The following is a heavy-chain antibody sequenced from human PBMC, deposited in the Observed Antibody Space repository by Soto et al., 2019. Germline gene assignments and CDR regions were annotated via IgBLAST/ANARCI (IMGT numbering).Heavy chain of an antibody. J-gene: IGHJ4*02. CDR3: ARDRTYYYGSGSHFDY. CDR1: GFTFSSYA. V-gene: IGHV3-30-3*01. D-gene: IGHD3-10*01. Sequence: QVQLVESGGGVVQPGRSLRLSCAASGFTFSSYAMHWVRQAPGKGLEWVAVISYDGSNKYYADSVKGRFTISRDNSKNTLYLQMNSLRAEDTAVYYCARDRTYYYGSGSHFDYWGQGTLVTVSS. CDR2: ISYDGSNK.